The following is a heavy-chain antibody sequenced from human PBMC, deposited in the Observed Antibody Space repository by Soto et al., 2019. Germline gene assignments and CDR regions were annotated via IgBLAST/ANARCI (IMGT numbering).Heavy chain of an antibody. Sequence: ASVKVSCKASGSTFSSYAISWVRQAPGQGLEWMGGIIPIFGTANYAQKFQGRVTITADESTSTAYMELSSLRSEDTAVYYCARGPYDSSGYYYGSSSYFDYWGQGTLVTVSS. CDR1: GSTFSSYA. J-gene: IGHJ4*02. V-gene: IGHV1-69*13. D-gene: IGHD3-22*01. CDR3: ARGPYDSSGYYYGSSSYFDY. CDR2: IIPIFGTA.